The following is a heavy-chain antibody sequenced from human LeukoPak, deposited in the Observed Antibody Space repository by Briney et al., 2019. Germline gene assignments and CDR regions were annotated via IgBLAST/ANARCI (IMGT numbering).Heavy chain of an antibody. CDR1: GDIVSSNSAA. V-gene: IGHV6-1*01. J-gene: IGHJ4*02. CDR2: TYYRSKWYN. Sequence: SQTLSLTCAISGDIVSSNSAAWNWIRQSPSRGLEWLGRTYYRSKWYNDYAVSVKSRITINPDTSKNQFSLQLNSVTPEDTAVYYCASRICSSTSCEHYWGQGTLVTVSS. CDR3: ASRICSSTSCEHY. D-gene: IGHD2-2*01.